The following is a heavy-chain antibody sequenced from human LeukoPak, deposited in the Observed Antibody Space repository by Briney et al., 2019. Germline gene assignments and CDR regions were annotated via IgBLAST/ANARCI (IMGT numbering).Heavy chain of an antibody. V-gene: IGHV3-15*01. CDR2: IKSETDGGTI. D-gene: IGHD5-24*01. Sequence: GGSLRLSCAASGFTFSNAWMTWVRQAPGKGLEWVGRIKSETDGGTIDYAAPVKGRFTISRDDSKNTLYLEMNSLKTEDTGVFYCATRINRDGYNWAYDHWGQGTLVTVSS. CDR3: ATRINRDGYNWAYDH. CDR1: GFTFSNAW. J-gene: IGHJ4*02.